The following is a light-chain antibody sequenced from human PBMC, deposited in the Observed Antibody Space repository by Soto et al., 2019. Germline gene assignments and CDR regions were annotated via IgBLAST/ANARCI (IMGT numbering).Light chain of an antibody. J-gene: IGLJ1*01. V-gene: IGLV2-14*01. CDR2: AVS. CDR3: CSLTTRDSHV. Sequence: QSVLTQPASVSGSPGQSITISCSGTSSDVGAHNLVSWYQQHPVRAPKLMIYAVSNRPSGVSNRFSGSKSGNTASLTISGLQAEDEADYYCCSLTTRDSHVFGTGTKLTVL. CDR1: SSDVGAHNL.